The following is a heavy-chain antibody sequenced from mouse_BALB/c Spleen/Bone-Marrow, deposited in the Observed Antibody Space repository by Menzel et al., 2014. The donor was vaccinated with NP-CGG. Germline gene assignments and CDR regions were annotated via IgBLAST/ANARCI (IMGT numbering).Heavy chain of an antibody. V-gene: IGHV1-82*01. Sequence: QVQLQQSGPELVKPGASVKISCRASGYVFSSSWMNWVKQRPGQGLEWIGRTYPGDGNTNYNGKFKGKATLTADTSSSTAYMQISSLTSVDSAVYFCARRRTFITSVVDYFDVWGAGTTVTVSS. CDR3: ARRRTFITSVVDYFDV. CDR2: TYPGDGNT. CDR1: GYVFSSSW. D-gene: IGHD1-1*02. J-gene: IGHJ1*01.